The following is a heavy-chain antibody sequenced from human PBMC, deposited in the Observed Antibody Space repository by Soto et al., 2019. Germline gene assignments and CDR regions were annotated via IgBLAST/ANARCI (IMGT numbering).Heavy chain of an antibody. CDR2: ISGSGGST. Sequence: GGSLRLSCAASGFTFSSYAMSWVRQAPGKGLEWVSAISGSGGSTYYADSVKGRFTISRDNSKNTLYLQMNSLRAEDTAVYYCAKTLLRFLEWFPDGRAFDIWGQGTMVTVSS. V-gene: IGHV3-23*01. CDR1: GFTFSSYA. CDR3: AKTLLRFLEWFPDGRAFDI. J-gene: IGHJ3*02. D-gene: IGHD3-3*01.